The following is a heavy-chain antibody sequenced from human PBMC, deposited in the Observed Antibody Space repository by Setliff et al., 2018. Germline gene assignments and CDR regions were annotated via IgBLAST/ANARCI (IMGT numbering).Heavy chain of an antibody. J-gene: IGHJ4*02. CDR2: IYYSGTT. V-gene: IGHV4-39*07. CDR3: ARGRNVAARLLDS. Sequence: SETLSLTCNVSGGSIAGSTYYWGWIRQPPGKGLEWIGRIYYSGTTNYHPSLRSRVTISVDTPKNQFSLKVTSVTAADTSVYFCARGRNVAARLLDSWGQGTLVTVSS. CDR1: GGSIAGSTYY. D-gene: IGHD6-6*01.